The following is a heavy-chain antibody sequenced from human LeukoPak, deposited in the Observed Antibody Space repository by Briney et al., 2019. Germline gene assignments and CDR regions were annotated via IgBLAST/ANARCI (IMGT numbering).Heavy chain of an antibody. CDR3: ARGRQQLVLYYFDY. CDR1: GFTFSSYA. V-gene: IGHV3-23*01. CDR2: ISGSGGST. J-gene: IGHJ4*02. D-gene: IGHD6-13*01. Sequence: GGSLRLSCAASGFTFSSYAMSWVRQAPGKGLEWVSAISGSGGSTYYADSVKGRFTISRDNSKNTLYLQMNSLRAEDTAVYYCARGRQQLVLYYFDYWGQGTLVTVSS.